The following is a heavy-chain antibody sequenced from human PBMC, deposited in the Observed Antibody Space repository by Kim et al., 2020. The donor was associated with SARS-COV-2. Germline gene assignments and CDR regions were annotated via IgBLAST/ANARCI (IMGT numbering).Heavy chain of an antibody. CDR2: ISATGGST. Sequence: GGSLRLSCVASGFTFSDYAMSWVRQAPGKGLEWVSAISATGGSTYYAHSVKGRFTISRDQPRNTVYLQMNSLRDEDTAVYFCAKGRASIAAGGGTTGGQGTHVTVSS. V-gene: IGHV3-23*01. CDR1: GFTFSDYA. CDR3: AKGRASIAAGGGTT. J-gene: IGHJ4*02. D-gene: IGHD6-13*01.